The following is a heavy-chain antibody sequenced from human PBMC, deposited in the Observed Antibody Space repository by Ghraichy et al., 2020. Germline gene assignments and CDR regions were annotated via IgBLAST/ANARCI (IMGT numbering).Heavy chain of an antibody. CDR1: GGSFSGYY. J-gene: IGHJ6*02. CDR3: ARGSSGSYYYYYYYGMDV. D-gene: IGHD1-26*01. Sequence: SETLSLTCAVYGGSFSGYYWSWIRQPPGKGLEWIGEINHSGSTNYNPSLKSRVTISVDTSKNQFSLKLSSVTAADTAVYYCARGSSGSYYYYYYYGMDVWGQGTTVTVAS. V-gene: IGHV4-34*01. CDR2: INHSGST.